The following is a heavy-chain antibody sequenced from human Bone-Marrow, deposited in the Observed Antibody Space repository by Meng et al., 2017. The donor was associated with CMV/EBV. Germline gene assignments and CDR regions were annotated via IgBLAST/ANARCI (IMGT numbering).Heavy chain of an antibody. CDR1: GGTFSSYA. J-gene: IGHJ6*02. CDR3: ARVKQPLILVGPHGMDV. Sequence: SVKVSCKASGGTFSSYAISWVRQAPGQGLEWMGGIIPIFGTANYAQKFQGRVTITTDESTSTAYMELGSLRSEDTAVYYCARVKQPLILVGPHGMDVWGQGTTVTVSS. V-gene: IGHV1-69*05. D-gene: IGHD2-2*01. CDR2: IIPIFGTA.